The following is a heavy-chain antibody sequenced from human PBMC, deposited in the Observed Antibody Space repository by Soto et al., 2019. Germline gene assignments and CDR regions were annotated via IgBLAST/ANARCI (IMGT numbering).Heavy chain of an antibody. CDR2: INHSGST. CDR1: GGSFSGYY. D-gene: IGHD2-15*01. V-gene: IGHV4-34*01. J-gene: IGHJ4*02. Sequence: SETLSLTCAVYGGSFSGYYWSWIRQPPGKGLEWIGEINHSGSTNYNPSLKSRVTISVDTSKNQFSLKLSSVTAADTAVYYCARGPRKGYCSGGSCYGYVGYWGQGTLVTVSS. CDR3: ARGPRKGYCSGGSCYGYVGY.